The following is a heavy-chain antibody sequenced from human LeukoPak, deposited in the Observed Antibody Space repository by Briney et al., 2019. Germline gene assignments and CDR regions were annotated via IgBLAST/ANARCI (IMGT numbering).Heavy chain of an antibody. V-gene: IGHV5-51*01. CDR3: ARDLYYYGSGSYYNEKLGFDY. Sequence: GESLKISCKGSGYSFTSYWIGWVRQMPGKGLEWMGIIYPGDSDTRYSPSFQGQVTISADKSISTAYLQWSSLKASDTAMYYCARDLYYYGSGSYYNEKLGFDYWGQGTLVTVSS. J-gene: IGHJ4*02. CDR2: IYPGDSDT. CDR1: GYSFTSYW. D-gene: IGHD3-10*01.